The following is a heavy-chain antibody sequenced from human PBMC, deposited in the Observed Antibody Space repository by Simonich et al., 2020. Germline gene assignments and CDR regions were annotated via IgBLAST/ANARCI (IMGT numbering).Heavy chain of an antibody. J-gene: IGHJ4*02. V-gene: IGHV4-39*01. CDR3: ATQVDKTGEIDY. CDR2: IYYSGST. CDR1: GGSISSSSYY. D-gene: IGHD7-27*01. Sequence: QLQLQESGPGMVKPSETLSLTSTVSGGSISSSSYYWGWIRQPPGKGLEWIGSIYYSGSTYTNPSLKSRVTISVDTSKNQFSLKLSSVTAADTDVYYCATQVDKTGEIDYWGQGTLVTVSS.